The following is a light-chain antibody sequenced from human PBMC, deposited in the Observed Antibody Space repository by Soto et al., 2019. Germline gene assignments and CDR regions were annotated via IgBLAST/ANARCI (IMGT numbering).Light chain of an antibody. CDR2: EVT. CDR1: SSDVGSYNL. Sequence: QSALPQPASVSGSPGQSITISCTGTSSDVGSYNLVSWYQQHPGKAPKLMISEVTKRPSGISARFSGSKSGNTASLTISGLQAEDESDYYCCSYAGSSTWVFGGGTKLTV. J-gene: IGLJ3*02. CDR3: CSYAGSSTWV. V-gene: IGLV2-23*02.